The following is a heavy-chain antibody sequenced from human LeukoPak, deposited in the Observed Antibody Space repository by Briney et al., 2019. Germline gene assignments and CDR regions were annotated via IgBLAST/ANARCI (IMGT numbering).Heavy chain of an antibody. CDR3: AKDLDTATEFDY. V-gene: IGHV3-33*06. CDR2: IWYDGSNK. D-gene: IGHD5-18*01. Sequence: GRSLRLSCAASGFTFSSYGMHWVRQAPGKGLEWVAVIWYDGSNKYYADSVKGRFTISRDNSKNTLYLQMNSLRAEDTAVYYCAKDLDTATEFDYWGQGTLVTVSP. J-gene: IGHJ4*02. CDR1: GFTFSSYG.